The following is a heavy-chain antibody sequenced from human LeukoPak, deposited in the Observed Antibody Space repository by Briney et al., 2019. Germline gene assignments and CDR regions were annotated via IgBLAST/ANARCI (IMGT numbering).Heavy chain of an antibody. D-gene: IGHD1-26*01. CDR1: GGSISSYY. Sequence: PSETLSLTCTVSGGSISSYYWSWIRQPPGKGLEWIGYIYYSGSTNYNPSLKSRVSISVDTSKNQFSLKLSSVTAADTAVYYCARHYSGYYFDYWGQGTLVTVSS. V-gene: IGHV4-59*08. J-gene: IGHJ4*02. CDR3: ARHYSGYYFDY. CDR2: IYYSGST.